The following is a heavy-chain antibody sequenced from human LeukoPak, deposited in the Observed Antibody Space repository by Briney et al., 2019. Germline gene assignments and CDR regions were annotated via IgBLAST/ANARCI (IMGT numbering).Heavy chain of an antibody. CDR2: TSYDGSDT. D-gene: IGHD6-13*01. CDR3: ARDRLLRISAAGNFDR. Sequence: PGGSLRLSCVASGFTFTNNAMHWVRQAPGKGLEWLAITSYDGSDTFYAGSVKGRFTISRDNSKDTLYLQMDSLTVEDTAVYYCARDRLLRISAAGNFDRWGQGTLVTVSS. J-gene: IGHJ4*02. CDR1: GFTFTNNA. V-gene: IGHV3-30-3*01.